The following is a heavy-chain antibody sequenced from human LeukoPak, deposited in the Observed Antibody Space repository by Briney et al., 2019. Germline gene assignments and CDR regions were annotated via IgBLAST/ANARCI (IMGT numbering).Heavy chain of an antibody. CDR1: GFTFSSYW. D-gene: IGHD6-13*01. J-gene: IGHJ4*02. V-gene: IGHV3-74*01. CDR3: ARKAAGLTFDY. Sequence: GGSLRLSCAASGFTFSSYWMHWVRQAPGKGLVWVSRINSDGSSTNYADSVKGRFTLSRGNAENTLYLQMNSLRAEDTAVYYCARKAAGLTFDYWGQGTLVTVSS. CDR2: INSDGSST.